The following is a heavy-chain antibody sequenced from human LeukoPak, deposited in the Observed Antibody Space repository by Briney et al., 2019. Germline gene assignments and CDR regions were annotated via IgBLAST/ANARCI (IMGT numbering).Heavy chain of an antibody. Sequence: GASVKVSCKASGYTFTSYGISWVRQAPGQGLEWRGWISAYNGNTNYAQKLQGRVTMTTDTSTSTAYMELRSLRSDDTAVYYCARDWARRGSKTLTQNYYYGMDVWGQGTTVTVSS. CDR3: ARDWARRGSKTLTQNYYYGMDV. D-gene: IGHD1-14*01. CDR2: ISAYNGNT. J-gene: IGHJ6*02. CDR1: GYTFTSYG. V-gene: IGHV1-18*01.